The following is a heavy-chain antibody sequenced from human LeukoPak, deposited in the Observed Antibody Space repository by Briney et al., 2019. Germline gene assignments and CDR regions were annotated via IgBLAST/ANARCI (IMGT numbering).Heavy chain of an antibody. Sequence: SETLSLTCTVSGGSVSSSTYYWAWIRQPPGKGVECIGSVYYSGTTNYNPSLKSRVTISLDTSMKKFSLKLNSVTAADTAVYYCASTERCSTTCPLDYWGQGTLVTVSS. CDR3: ASTERCSTTCPLDY. J-gene: IGHJ4*02. CDR1: GGSVSSSTYY. V-gene: IGHV4-39*07. D-gene: IGHD2-2*01. CDR2: VYYSGTT.